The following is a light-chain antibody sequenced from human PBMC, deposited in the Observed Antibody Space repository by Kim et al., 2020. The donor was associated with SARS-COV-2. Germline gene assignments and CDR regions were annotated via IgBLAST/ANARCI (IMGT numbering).Light chain of an antibody. Sequence: SASVGDRVTSTCRASQGIDNYLAWYQQKSGKVPKLLIYGASTLQPGVPSRFSGSASGTDFTLTISSLQPEDVATYYCQKYNSGPYTFGQGTKLEIK. V-gene: IGKV1-27*01. CDR2: GAS. CDR3: QKYNSGPYT. J-gene: IGKJ2*01. CDR1: QGIDNY.